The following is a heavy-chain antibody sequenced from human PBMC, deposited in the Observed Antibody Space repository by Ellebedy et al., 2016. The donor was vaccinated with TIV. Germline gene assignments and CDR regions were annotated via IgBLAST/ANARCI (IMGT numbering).Heavy chain of an antibody. J-gene: IGHJ4*02. CDR2: IFWDDDT. Sequence: SGPTLVKPTQTLTLTCTFSGFSLTTSGVGVGWIRQPPGKALEWLADIFWDDDTRSSPSLKSRLTLTKDTSKNQVTLTMTNMDPLDTGTYYFAHMTSGYFSSGQYFAHWGQGTLVIVSS. CDR3: AHMTSGYFSSGQYFAH. V-gene: IGHV2-5*02. CDR1: GFSLTTSGVG. D-gene: IGHD3-3*01.